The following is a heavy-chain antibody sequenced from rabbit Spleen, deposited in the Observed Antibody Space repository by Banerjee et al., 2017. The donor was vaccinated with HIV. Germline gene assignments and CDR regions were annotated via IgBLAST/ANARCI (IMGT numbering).Heavy chain of an antibody. Sequence: QEQLEESAGGLVQPGGSLKLSCKASGFTFSSYYMNWVRQAPGKGLQWIACINAYTAKPVYATWAKGRFTISRTSSTTVTLQMTSLTAADTATYFCARDLASVIGWNFNLWGQGTLVTVS. D-gene: IGHD4-1*01. CDR3: ARDLASVIGWNFNL. CDR1: GFTFSSYYM. V-gene: IGHV1S45*01. J-gene: IGHJ4*01. CDR2: INAYTAKP.